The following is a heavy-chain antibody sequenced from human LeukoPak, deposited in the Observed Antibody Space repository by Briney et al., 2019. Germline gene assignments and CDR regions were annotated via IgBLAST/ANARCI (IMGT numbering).Heavy chain of an antibody. Sequence: ASETLSLTCTVSGGSISSYYWSWIRQPPGKGLEWIGYIYYSGSTNYNPSLKSRVTISVDTSKNQFSLKLSSVTAAGTAVYYCARSSAAAGWFDPWGQGTLVTVSS. CDR2: IYYSGST. D-gene: IGHD6-13*01. CDR3: ARSSAAAGWFDP. V-gene: IGHV4-59*01. CDR1: GGSISSYY. J-gene: IGHJ5*02.